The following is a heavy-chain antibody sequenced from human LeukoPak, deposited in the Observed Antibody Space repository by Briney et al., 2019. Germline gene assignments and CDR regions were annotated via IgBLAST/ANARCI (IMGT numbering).Heavy chain of an antibody. V-gene: IGHV4-39*01. D-gene: IGHD6-13*01. CDR2: IYYSGST. CDR3: ARAAAGNLDAFDI. Sequence: PSETLSLTCTVSGGSISSSSYYWGWIRQPPGKGLEWIGSIYYSGSTYYNPSLKSRVTISVDTSKNQFSLKLSSVTAADTAVYYCARAAAGNLDAFDIWGQGTMVTVSS. CDR1: GGSISSSSYY. J-gene: IGHJ3*02.